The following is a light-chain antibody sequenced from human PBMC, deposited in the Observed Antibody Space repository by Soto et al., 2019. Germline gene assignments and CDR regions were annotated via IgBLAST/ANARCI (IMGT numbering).Light chain of an antibody. Sequence: QSVLTQPASVSGSPGQSITISCTGTSSDVGGYNYVSWYQQHPDKAPKLMIFEVNNRPSGVSNRFSGSKSGNTASLTISGLQAEDEADYCCSSYASSSSWLFGGGTKLTVL. CDR3: SSYASSSSWL. J-gene: IGLJ2*01. V-gene: IGLV2-14*01. CDR1: SSDVGGYNY. CDR2: EVN.